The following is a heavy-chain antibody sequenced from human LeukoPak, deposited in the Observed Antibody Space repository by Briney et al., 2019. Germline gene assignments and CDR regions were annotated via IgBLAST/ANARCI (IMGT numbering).Heavy chain of an antibody. CDR1: GGSISSYY. J-gene: IGHJ4*02. CDR3: ARGQHGGTFGGVIVHVSGFDY. V-gene: IGHV4-59*01. CDR2: IYYSGST. Sequence: SETLSLTCTVSGGSISSYYWSWIRQPPGKGLEWIGYIYYSGSTNYNPSLKSRVTVSVDTSKNQFSLKLSSVTAADTAVYYCARGQHGGTFGGVIVHVSGFDYWGQGALVTVSS. D-gene: IGHD3-16*02.